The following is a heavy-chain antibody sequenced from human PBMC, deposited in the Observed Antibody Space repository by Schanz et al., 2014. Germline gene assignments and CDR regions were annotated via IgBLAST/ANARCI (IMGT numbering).Heavy chain of an antibody. V-gene: IGHV1-69*04. Sequence: QVQLVQSGAEVKKPGASVKVSCKASGYTFTSYGISWVRQAPGQGLEWMGKIIPVLNIATYAQRFQGRVSITADTSTNTAYMELNSLNSDDTAVYYCATLDYADSVSWGQGTLVTVSS. CDR2: IIPVLNIA. CDR1: GYTFTSYG. CDR3: ATLDYADSVS. D-gene: IGHD4-17*01. J-gene: IGHJ5*02.